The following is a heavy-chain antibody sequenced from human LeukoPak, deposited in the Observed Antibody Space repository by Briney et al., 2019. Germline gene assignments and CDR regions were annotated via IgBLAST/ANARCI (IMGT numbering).Heavy chain of an antibody. CDR3: AKDISKGYNWNACFDY. J-gene: IGHJ4*02. CDR2: ISGDGGST. Sequence: PGGSLRLSCAASGFTFDDYAMHWVRQAPGKGLEWVSLISGDGGSTYYADSEKGRFTISRDNSKNSLYLQMNSLRTEDTALYYCAKDISKGYNWNACFDYWGQGTLVTVSS. D-gene: IGHD1-1*01. V-gene: IGHV3-43*02. CDR1: GFTFDDYA.